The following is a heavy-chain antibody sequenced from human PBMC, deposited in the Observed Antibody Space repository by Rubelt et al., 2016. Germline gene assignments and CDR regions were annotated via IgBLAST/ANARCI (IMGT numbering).Heavy chain of an antibody. CDR3: ARVKGYWYNSQLYLSVGMDV. Sequence: KASGYTFSSYPLHWVRQAPGQRLEWMGRINAGDGNTKYSQKFQDRVTITRDTSASTPYMELNSLRSEDTAAYYCARVKGYWYNSQLYLSVGMDVWGQGTTVTVSS. CDR2: INAGDGNT. J-gene: IGHJ6*02. V-gene: IGHV1-3*01. D-gene: IGHD1-14*01. CDR1: GYTFSSYP.